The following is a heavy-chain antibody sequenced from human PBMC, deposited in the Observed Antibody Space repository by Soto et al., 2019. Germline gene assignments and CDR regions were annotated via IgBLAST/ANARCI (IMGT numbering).Heavy chain of an antibody. D-gene: IGHD4-17*01. Sequence: SETLSLTCAVSGGSFSGYYWSWIRQPPGKGLEWIGEINHSGSTNYNPSLKSRVAISIGTSKNQFFLKLSSVTAADTAVYYCARPRYGDYADGDAFHIWGQGAVVTVSS. CDR2: INHSGST. CDR1: GGSFSGYY. J-gene: IGHJ3*02. CDR3: ARPRYGDYADGDAFHI. V-gene: IGHV4-34*01.